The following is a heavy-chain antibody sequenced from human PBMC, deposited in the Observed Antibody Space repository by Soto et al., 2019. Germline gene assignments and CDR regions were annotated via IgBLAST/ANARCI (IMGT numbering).Heavy chain of an antibody. Sequence: PSETLSLTCAVYGGSFSGYYWSWIRQPPGKGLEWIGEINHSGSTNYNPSLKSRVTISVDTSKNQSSLKLSSVTAADTAVYYCARGYSYGYFDYWGQGTLVTSPQ. J-gene: IGHJ4*02. CDR1: GGSFSGYY. V-gene: IGHV4-34*01. D-gene: IGHD5-18*01. CDR2: INHSGST. CDR3: ARGYSYGYFDY.